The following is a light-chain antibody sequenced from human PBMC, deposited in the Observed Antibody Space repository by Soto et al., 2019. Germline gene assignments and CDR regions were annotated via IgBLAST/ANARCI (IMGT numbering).Light chain of an antibody. CDR1: QSISSNF. Sequence: EIVMTQSPATLSVSPGEGATLSCRASQSISSNFLAWYQQKRGQAPRLLIHGATTRATGIPARFSGSGSGTDFTLTISSLEPEDVAVYYCQQRSIWPRNTFGLGTRLEIK. V-gene: IGKV3-11*01. CDR2: GAT. CDR3: QQRSIWPRNT. J-gene: IGKJ5*01.